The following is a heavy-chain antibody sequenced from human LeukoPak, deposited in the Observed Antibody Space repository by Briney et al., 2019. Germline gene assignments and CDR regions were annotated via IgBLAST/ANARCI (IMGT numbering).Heavy chain of an antibody. D-gene: IGHD4-11*01. CDR3: ARLQDYSNYLGYFDY. V-gene: IGHV5-51*01. CDR1: GYSFTSYW. Sequence: RGESLKISCKGSGYSFTSYWIGWVRQMPGKGLEWMGIIYPGDSDTRYSPSFQGQVTISADKSISTAYLQWSSLKASDTAMYYCARLQDYSNYLGYFDYWGQGTLVTVSS. CDR2: IYPGDSDT. J-gene: IGHJ4*02.